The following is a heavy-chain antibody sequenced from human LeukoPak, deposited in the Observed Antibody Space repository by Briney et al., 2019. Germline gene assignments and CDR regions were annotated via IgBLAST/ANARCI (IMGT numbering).Heavy chain of an antibody. CDR1: GFTFSDHY. V-gene: IGHV3-72*01. Sequence: GGSLRLSCAASGFTFSDHYMDWVRQAPGKGLGWVGRTRNKANSYTTEYAASVKGRFTISRDDSKNSLYLQMNSLKTEDTAVYYCARGPDYFDYWGQGTLVTVSS. CDR2: TRNKANSYTT. J-gene: IGHJ4*02. CDR3: ARGPDYFDY.